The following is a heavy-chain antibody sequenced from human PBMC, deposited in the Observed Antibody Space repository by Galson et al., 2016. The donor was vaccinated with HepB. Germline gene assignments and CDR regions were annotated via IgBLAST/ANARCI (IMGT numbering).Heavy chain of an antibody. CDR3: GLGSVLAN. J-gene: IGHJ4*02. CDR1: GFSFSDSL. D-gene: IGHD5-12*01. Sequence: SLRLSCAASGFSFSDSLMTWVRQAPGKGLEWVGLTKPKRDGVAVEHAAPVTDRFTISRDDSKNILYLQMNSLTTADTAVYYCGLGSVLANWGQGTQVTVSS. V-gene: IGHV3-15*01. CDR2: TKPKRDGVAV.